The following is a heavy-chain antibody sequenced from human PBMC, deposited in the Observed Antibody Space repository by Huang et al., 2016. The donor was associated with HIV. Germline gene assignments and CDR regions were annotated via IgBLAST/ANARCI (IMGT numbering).Heavy chain of an antibody. CDR3: ARDPRIQSWLNFFDY. Sequence: EVQLVESGGGLVQPGGSLRLSCAASGFSISSYWRHWVRQAPGKGLWWVSRINSDGSSTSYADSVKGRFTISRDNAKNTLYLQMNSLRAEDTAVYYCARDPRIQSWLNFFDYWGQGTLVSVSS. CDR2: INSDGSST. CDR1: GFSISSYW. J-gene: IGHJ4*02. D-gene: IGHD3-22*01. V-gene: IGHV3-74*01.